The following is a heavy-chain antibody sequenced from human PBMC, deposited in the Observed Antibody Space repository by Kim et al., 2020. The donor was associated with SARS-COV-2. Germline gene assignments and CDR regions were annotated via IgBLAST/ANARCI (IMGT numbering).Heavy chain of an antibody. V-gene: IGHV4-31*03. CDR1: GGSISSGGYY. D-gene: IGHD2-2*01. CDR3: ARSTYCSSTSCPPGAYYYYGMDV. CDR2: IYYSGST. J-gene: IGHJ6*02. Sequence: SETLSLTCTVSGGSISSGGYYWSWIRQHPGKGLEWIGYIYYSGSTYYNPSLKSRVTISVDTSKNQFSLKLSSVTAADTAVYYCARSTYCSSTSCPPGAYYYYGMDVWGQGTTVTVSS.